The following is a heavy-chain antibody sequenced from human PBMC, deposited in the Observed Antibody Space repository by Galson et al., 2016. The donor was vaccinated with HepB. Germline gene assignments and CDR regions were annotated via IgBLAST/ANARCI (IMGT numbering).Heavy chain of an antibody. CDR2: ISSCTII. J-gene: IGHJ4*02. D-gene: IGHD1-26*01. V-gene: IGHV3-48*02. CDR3: ARDLHSGSYTFDY. CDR1: GFTFSSFS. Sequence: SLRLSCAASGFTFSSFSMNWVRQAPGRGLEWVSYISSCTIIYYADSVKGRFTISRDNAKNSLYLQMNSLRDEDTAVYYCARDLHSGSYTFDYWGRGTLATVSS.